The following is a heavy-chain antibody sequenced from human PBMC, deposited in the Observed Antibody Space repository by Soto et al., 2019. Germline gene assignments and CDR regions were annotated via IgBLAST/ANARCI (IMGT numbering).Heavy chain of an antibody. J-gene: IGHJ4*02. CDR2: IRSKANSYAT. CDR1: GLTFSGSA. CDR3: TRHADLGYCSSTSCYDFDY. D-gene: IGHD2-2*01. V-gene: IGHV3-73*01. Sequence: GGSLRLSCAASGLTFSGSAMHWVRQASGKGLEWVGRIRSKANSYATEYAASGKGRFTISRDDSKNTAYLQMNSLKTEDTAVYYCTRHADLGYCSSTSCYDFDYWGQGTLVTVSS.